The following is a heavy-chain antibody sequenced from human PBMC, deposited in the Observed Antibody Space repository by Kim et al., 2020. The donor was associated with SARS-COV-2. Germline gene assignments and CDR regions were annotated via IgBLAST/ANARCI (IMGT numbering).Heavy chain of an antibody. D-gene: IGHD6-19*01. J-gene: IGHJ4*02. CDR3: ATRKPSSGWFYFNY. Sequence: YAHKFQGRVTMTEDTSTDTAYMELSSLTSEDTALYFCATRKPSSGWFYFNYWGQGTLVIVSS. V-gene: IGHV1-24*01.